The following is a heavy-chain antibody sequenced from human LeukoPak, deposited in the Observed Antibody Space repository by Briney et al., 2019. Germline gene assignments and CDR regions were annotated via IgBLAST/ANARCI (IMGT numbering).Heavy chain of an antibody. J-gene: IGHJ4*02. D-gene: IGHD1-7*01. CDR2: IYYSGST. CDR1: GGSISSYY. CDR3: ASYNWNLVFFDY. V-gene: IGHV4-59*12. Sequence: SETLSLTCTVSGGSISSYYWSWIRQPPGKGLEWIGYIYYSGSTNYNPSLKSRVTISVDTSKNQFSLKLSSVTAADTAVYYCASYNWNLVFFDYWGQGTLVTVSS.